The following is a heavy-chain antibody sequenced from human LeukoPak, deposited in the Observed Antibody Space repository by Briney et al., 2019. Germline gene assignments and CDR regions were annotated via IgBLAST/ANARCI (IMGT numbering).Heavy chain of an antibody. CDR2: INPNSGGT. Sequence: ASVKVSCKASGYTFTGYYMHWVRQAPGQGLEWMGWINPNSGGTNYAQKFQGWVTMTRDTSISTAYMELSRLRSDDTAVYYCARDQRIAAAGTFYYYYGMDAWGQGTTVTVSS. CDR1: GYTFTGYY. V-gene: IGHV1-2*04. D-gene: IGHD6-13*01. CDR3: ARDQRIAAAGTFYYYYGMDA. J-gene: IGHJ6*02.